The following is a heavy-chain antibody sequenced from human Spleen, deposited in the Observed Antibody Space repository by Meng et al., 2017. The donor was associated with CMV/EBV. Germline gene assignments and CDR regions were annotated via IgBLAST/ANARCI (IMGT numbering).Heavy chain of an antibody. V-gene: IGHV3-23*01. Sequence: GGSLRLSCAASGFTFSNAWMSWVRQAPGKGLQWVSGITDSGDSTYYADSVKGRFTISRDNSKNTLYLQMNSLTAEDTAVYYCAKPGGSRTNYYYYGMDVWGQGTTVTVSS. J-gene: IGHJ6*02. CDR3: AKPGGSRTNYYYYGMDV. CDR1: GFTFSNAW. CDR2: ITDSGDST. D-gene: IGHD3-16*01.